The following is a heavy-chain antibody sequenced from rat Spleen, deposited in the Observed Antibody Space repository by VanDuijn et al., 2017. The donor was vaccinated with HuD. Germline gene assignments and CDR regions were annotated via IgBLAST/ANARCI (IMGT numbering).Heavy chain of an antibody. CDR1: GHSITSSYR. Sequence: EVQLQESGPGPVKVSESLSLTCSVTGHSITSSYRWNWIRKFPGNKLEWMGYVSYSGSTSYNPSLKSRVSITRDTSKNQFFLQLNSVTTEDTATYYCARSTYNNYFDYWGQGVMVTVSS. V-gene: IGHV3-3*01. CDR3: ARSTYNNYFDY. J-gene: IGHJ2*01. D-gene: IGHD1-10*01. CDR2: VSYSGST.